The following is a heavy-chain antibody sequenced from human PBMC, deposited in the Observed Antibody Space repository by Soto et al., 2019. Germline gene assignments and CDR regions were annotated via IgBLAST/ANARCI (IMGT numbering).Heavy chain of an antibody. CDR1: GGSINGGRYY. V-gene: IGHV4-31*03. CDR3: ARDRGFGMDA. Sequence: QVPLQESGPGLVKPSQTLSLTCTVSGGSINGGRYYWNWIRQHPGKGLEWIGYIYESGTTDYNPSLKSRVIISEDTSKTQFSLRLSSVTAADTAIYYCARDRGFGMDAWGQGTMVIVSS. CDR2: IYESGTT. J-gene: IGHJ6*02.